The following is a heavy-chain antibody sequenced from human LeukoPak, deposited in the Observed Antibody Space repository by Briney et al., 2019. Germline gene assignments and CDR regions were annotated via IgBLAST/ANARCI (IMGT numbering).Heavy chain of an antibody. V-gene: IGHV1-2*02. CDR2: INPNSGGT. D-gene: IGHD4-17*01. CDR1: GYTFTGYY. CDR3: ARGDYGDYADLRD. J-gene: IGHJ4*02. Sequence: ASVKVSCKASGYTFTGYYMHWVRQAPGQGLEWMGWINPNSGGTNYAQKFQGRVTMTRDTSISTAYMELSRLRSDDTAVYYCARGDYGDYADLRDWGQGTLVTVPS.